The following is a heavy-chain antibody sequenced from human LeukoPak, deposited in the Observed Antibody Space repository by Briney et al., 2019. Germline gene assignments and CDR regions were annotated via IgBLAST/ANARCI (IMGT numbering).Heavy chain of an antibody. CDR2: IRYDGSNT. CDR3: AKPEGTDY. CDR1: GFTFCSYA. Sequence: GGSLRLSCAHSGFTFCSYAMHWVRQAPGKGLEWVAFIRYDGSNTYYADSVKGRFTISRDNSKNTLYLQMNSLRTEDTAVYYCAKPEGTDYWGQGTLVTVSS. J-gene: IGHJ4*02. V-gene: IGHV3-30*02. D-gene: IGHD1-1*01.